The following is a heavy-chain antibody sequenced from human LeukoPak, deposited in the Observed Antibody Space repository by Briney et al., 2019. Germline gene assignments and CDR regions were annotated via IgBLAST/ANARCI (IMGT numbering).Heavy chain of an antibody. CDR2: IWYDGSNK. Sequence: PGRSLRLSCAASGFTFSSYGMHWVRQAPGKGLEWVAVIWYDGSNKYYADSVKGRFTISRDNSKNTLYLQMNSLRAEDTAVYYCARDMYSSGWEGSFDYWGQGTLVTVSS. CDR1: GFTFSSYG. J-gene: IGHJ4*02. V-gene: IGHV3-33*01. D-gene: IGHD6-19*01. CDR3: ARDMYSSGWEGSFDY.